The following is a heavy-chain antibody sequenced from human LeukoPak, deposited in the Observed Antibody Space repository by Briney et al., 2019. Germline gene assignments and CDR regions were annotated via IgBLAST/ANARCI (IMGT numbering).Heavy chain of an antibody. CDR1: GLIFSSYW. J-gene: IGHJ4*02. V-gene: IGHV3-7*01. CDR3: ARETLYCFDY. Sequence: PGGSLRLSCEASGLIFSSYWMSWVRQAPGKGLEWVANIKKDGSEMYYVDSVKGRFTISRDNSKNTLYLQMNSLRAEDTAVYYCARETLYCFDYWGQGTLVTVSS. CDR2: IKKDGSEM.